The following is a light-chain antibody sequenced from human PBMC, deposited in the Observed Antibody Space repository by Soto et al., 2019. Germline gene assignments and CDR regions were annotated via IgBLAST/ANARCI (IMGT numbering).Light chain of an antibody. CDR2: DVS. Sequence: QSALTQPRSVSGSPGQSVTISCTGTSSDVGGYNYVSWYQQHPGKAPKLMIYDVSKRPSGVPDRFSGSKSGNTASLTISGRQAEDEAEYDCCSYAGSYTFVVFGGGTQLTVL. J-gene: IGLJ2*01. V-gene: IGLV2-11*01. CDR1: SSDVGGYNY. CDR3: CSYAGSYTFVV.